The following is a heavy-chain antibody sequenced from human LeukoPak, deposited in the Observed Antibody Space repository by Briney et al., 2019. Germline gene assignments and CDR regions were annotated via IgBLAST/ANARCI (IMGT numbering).Heavy chain of an antibody. CDR1: GFTVSTNY. V-gene: IGHV3-53*01. CDR2: IYNVENGGKT. CDR3: AREFGYCSTTSCPLGF. Sequence: GGSLRLSCAASGFTVSTNYMGWVRQAPGKGLEWVSVIYNVENGGKTFYADSVKGRFTISRDNSKNTLYLQMNSLRAEDTAVYYCAREFGYCSTTSCPLGFWGQGTPVTVSS. J-gene: IGHJ4*02. D-gene: IGHD2-2*03.